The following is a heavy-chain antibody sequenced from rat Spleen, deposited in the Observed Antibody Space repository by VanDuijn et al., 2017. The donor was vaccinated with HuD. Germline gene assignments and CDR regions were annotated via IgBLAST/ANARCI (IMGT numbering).Heavy chain of an antibody. CDR3: ARKGYNHFFAY. D-gene: IGHD1-5*01. J-gene: IGHJ3*01. Sequence: EVQLVESGGGLVQPGRSLKLSCAASGFTFSDYYMAWVRQAPKKGLEWVATISYDGSSTYYRDSVKGRFTISRDNAKSTLYLQMDSLRSEETATYYCARKGYNHFFAYWGQGTLVTVSS. V-gene: IGHV5-7*01. CDR1: GFTFSDYY. CDR2: ISYDGSST.